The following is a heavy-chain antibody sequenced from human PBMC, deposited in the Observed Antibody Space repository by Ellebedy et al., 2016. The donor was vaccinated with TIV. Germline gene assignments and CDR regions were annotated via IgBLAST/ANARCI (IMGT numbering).Heavy chain of an antibody. D-gene: IGHD3-16*01. V-gene: IGHV5-10-1*01. CDR1: GYIFTNLW. Sequence: GESLKISCKGSGYIFTNLWISWVRQMPGKGLEWMGRIDPSNSNTNYSPSLQGHVTISADKSISTAYLQWNNLRASDTAMYYCASLWDTVPGDSYTMDVWGQGTTVTVSS. CDR3: ASLWDTVPGDSYTMDV. CDR2: IDPSNSNT. J-gene: IGHJ6*02.